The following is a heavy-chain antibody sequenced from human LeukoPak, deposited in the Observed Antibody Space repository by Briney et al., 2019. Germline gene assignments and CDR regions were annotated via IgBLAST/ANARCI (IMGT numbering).Heavy chain of an antibody. D-gene: IGHD3-22*01. CDR1: GGSISSSSYY. Sequence: SETLSLTCTVSGGSISSSSYYWGWIRQPPGKGLEWIGSIYYSGSTYYNPSLKSRVTISVDASKNQFSLKLSSVTAADTAVYYCARVDYYDSSGYYLSSGLDYWGQGTLVTVSS. CDR2: IYYSGST. CDR3: ARVDYYDSSGYYLSSGLDY. J-gene: IGHJ4*02. V-gene: IGHV4-39*07.